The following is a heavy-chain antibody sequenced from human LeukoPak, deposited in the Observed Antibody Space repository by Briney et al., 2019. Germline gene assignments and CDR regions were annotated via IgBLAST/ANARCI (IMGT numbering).Heavy chain of an antibody. CDR2: IYYSGST. D-gene: IGHD5-12*01. CDR1: GGSISSSSYY. CDR3: ARVNRYSGYDRGAYFDY. V-gene: IGHV4-39*07. Sequence: PSETLSLTCTVSGGSISSSSYYWGWIRQPPGKGLEWIGSIYYSGSTYYNPSLKSRVTISVDTSKNQFSLKLSSVTAADTAVYYCARVNRYSGYDRGAYFDYWGQGTLVTVSS. J-gene: IGHJ4*02.